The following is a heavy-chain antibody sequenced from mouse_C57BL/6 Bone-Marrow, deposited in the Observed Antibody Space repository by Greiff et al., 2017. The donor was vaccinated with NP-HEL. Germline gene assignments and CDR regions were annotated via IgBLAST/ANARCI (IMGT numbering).Heavy chain of an antibody. J-gene: IGHJ4*01. D-gene: IGHD2-1*01. Sequence: QVQLQQSGAELVKPGASVKMSCKASGYTFTSYWITWVKQRPGQGLEWIGDIYPGSGSNNYNEKFKSQATLTVDTSSSTAYMQLSSLTSEDSAVYYCARDLGNLYYYAMDYWGQGTSVTVSS. V-gene: IGHV1-55*01. CDR2: IYPGSGSN. CDR3: ARDLGNLYYYAMDY. CDR1: GYTFTSYW.